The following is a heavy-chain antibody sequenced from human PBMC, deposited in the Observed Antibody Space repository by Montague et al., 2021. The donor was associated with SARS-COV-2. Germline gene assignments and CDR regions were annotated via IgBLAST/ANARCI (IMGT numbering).Heavy chain of an antibody. V-gene: IGHV3-53*01. J-gene: IGHJ3*01. CDR3: ATFYVDTVSVTNAFDL. CDR2: IYSGDTA. CDR1: GFSVSSKY. D-gene: IGHD5-18*01. Sequence: SLRLSCAASGFSVSSKYMTWVRQPPGKGLEWVSTIYSGDTAYYADSVQGRFTIPRDHSRNTVFLQMNSPRAEDTALYYCATFYVDTVSVTNAFDLWGQGTLVSVSS.